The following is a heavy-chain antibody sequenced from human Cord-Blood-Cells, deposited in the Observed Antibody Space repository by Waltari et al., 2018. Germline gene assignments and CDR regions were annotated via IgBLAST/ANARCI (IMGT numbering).Heavy chain of an antibody. V-gene: IGHV4-34*01. CDR3: ARGIGGYSGYDSRPFDY. CDR2: INHSGST. CDR1: GGSFSGYY. J-gene: IGHJ4*02. Sequence: QVQLQQWGAGLLKPSETLSLTCAVYGGSFSGYYWSWIRQPPGKGLEWIGEINHSGSTNYNPSLKSRVTISVDTSKNQFSLKLSSVTAADTAVYYCARGIGGYSGYDSRPFDYWGQGTLVTVSS. D-gene: IGHD5-12*01.